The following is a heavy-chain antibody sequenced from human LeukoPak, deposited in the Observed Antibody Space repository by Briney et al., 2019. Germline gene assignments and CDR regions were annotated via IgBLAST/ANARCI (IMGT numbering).Heavy chain of an antibody. Sequence: PGGSLRLSCAASGFTVSSNYMSWVRQAPGKGLEWVSVIYSGGSTYYADSVKGRFTISRDNAKNSLDLQMNSLRVEDTALYYCARGGSGNSNWFDPWGQGTLVTVSS. CDR2: IYSGGST. V-gene: IGHV3-66*01. CDR1: GFTVSSNY. CDR3: ARGGSGNSNWFDP. D-gene: IGHD4-23*01. J-gene: IGHJ5*02.